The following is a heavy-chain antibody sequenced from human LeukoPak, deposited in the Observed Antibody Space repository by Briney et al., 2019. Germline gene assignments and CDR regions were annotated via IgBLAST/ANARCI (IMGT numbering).Heavy chain of an antibody. CDR2: INPNSGGT. Sequence: GASVNVSCKASGYTFTGYYMHWVRQAPGQGLEWMGWINPNSGGTNYAQKFQGRVTMTRDTSISTAYMELSRLRSDDTAVYYCARDCSSTSCYPYRGQGTLVTVSS. V-gene: IGHV1-2*02. CDR3: ARDCSSTSCYPY. J-gene: IGHJ4*02. CDR1: GYTFTGYY. D-gene: IGHD2-2*01.